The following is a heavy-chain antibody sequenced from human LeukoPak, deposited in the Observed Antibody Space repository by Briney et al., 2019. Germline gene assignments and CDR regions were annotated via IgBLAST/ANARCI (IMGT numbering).Heavy chain of an antibody. V-gene: IGHV4-30-2*01. CDR1: GVSIGSGIYS. CDR2: IFHTGST. CDR3: VRDGDYYDSGGYGNI. D-gene: IGHD3-22*01. Sequence: PSETLSLTCSVSGVSIGSGIYSWSWLRQPPGRGLEWIGYIFHTGSTSYNPYLKSRVTISVDPSKNQFSLKLSSVTAADTAMYYCVRDGDYYDSGGYGNIWGQGTLVTVSS. J-gene: IGHJ4*02.